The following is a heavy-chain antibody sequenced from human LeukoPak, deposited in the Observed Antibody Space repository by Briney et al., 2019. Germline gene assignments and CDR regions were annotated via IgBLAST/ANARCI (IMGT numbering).Heavy chain of an antibody. CDR3: ARDPLGAVAGFFDY. V-gene: IGHV3-30-3*01. D-gene: IGHD6-19*01. Sequence: PGESLRLSCAASGCTFSSYAMHWVRQAPGAGLEWVAVISYDGSNKYYADSVKGRFTISRDNSKNTLYLQMNSLRAEDTAVYYCARDPLGAVAGFFDYRGQGTLVTVSS. CDR2: ISYDGSNK. J-gene: IGHJ4*02. CDR1: GCTFSSYA.